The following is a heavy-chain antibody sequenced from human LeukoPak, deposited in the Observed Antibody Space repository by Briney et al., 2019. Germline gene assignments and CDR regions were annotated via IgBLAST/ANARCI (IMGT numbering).Heavy chain of an antibody. CDR2: VYHTGST. J-gene: IGHJ4*02. Sequence: SETLSLTCAVSGGSISTYYWTWIRQSPGKELEWIGTVYHTGSTNYNPSLKSRLTISVDTSKNQFSLKLSSVTAADTAVFYCARHDSLSLPFDYWGQGTLATVSS. D-gene: IGHD2-21*01. V-gene: IGHV4-59*08. CDR3: ARHDSLSLPFDY. CDR1: GGSISTYY.